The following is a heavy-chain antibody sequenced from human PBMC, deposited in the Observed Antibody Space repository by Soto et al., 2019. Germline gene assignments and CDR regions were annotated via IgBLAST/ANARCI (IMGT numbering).Heavy chain of an antibody. Sequence: GASVKVSCKASGYTFTSYAMHWVRQAPGQRLEWMGWINAGNGNTKYSQKFQGRVTITRDTSASTAYMELSSLRSEDTAVYYCARDLKLDRGHSPWLVLGYWGQGTLVTVSS. J-gene: IGHJ4*02. V-gene: IGHV1-3*01. D-gene: IGHD3-9*01. CDR3: ARDLKLDRGHSPWLVLGY. CDR1: GYTFTSYA. CDR2: INAGNGNT.